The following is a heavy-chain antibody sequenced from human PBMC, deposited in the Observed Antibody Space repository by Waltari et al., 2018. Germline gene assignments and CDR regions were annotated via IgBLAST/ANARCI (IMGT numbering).Heavy chain of an antibody. Sequence: EVQLVESGGGLVQPGGSLRLSCAASGFTFSSHWLSLVRQVPGKGLEWVANKKKDGSEKYYVDSVKSRLTISRDNAKNSLYLQMNSLRAEDTAVYYCARGGQGYYYDSSGYYYWGQGTLVTVSS. V-gene: IGHV3-7*01. J-gene: IGHJ4*02. CDR1: GFTFSSHW. CDR2: KKKDGSEK. CDR3: ARGGQGYYYDSSGYYY. D-gene: IGHD3-22*01.